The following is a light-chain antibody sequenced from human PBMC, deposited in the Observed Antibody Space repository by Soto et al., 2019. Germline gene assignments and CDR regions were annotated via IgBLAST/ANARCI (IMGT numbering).Light chain of an antibody. CDR1: HTINSW. CDR2: DAS. J-gene: IGKJ1*01. CDR3: HQYDSYSSGP. V-gene: IGKV1-5*01. Sequence: DIHMTQSPATLSSSVGDRVTITCRASHTINSWLAWYQQKPGQAPKVLIFDASSLKTGVPSRFSGSGSGTESTLTISNLQPDDFATYYCHQYDSYSSGPFGQGTKVDIK.